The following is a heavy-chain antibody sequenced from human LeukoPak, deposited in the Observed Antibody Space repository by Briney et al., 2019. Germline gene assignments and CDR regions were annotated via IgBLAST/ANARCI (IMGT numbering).Heavy chain of an antibody. CDR1: GGSISSSSYY. CDR3: ASHGDYYFDY. V-gene: IGHV4-61*05. D-gene: IGHD4-17*01. J-gene: IGHJ4*02. Sequence: SETLSLTCTVSGGSISSSSYYWGWIRQPPGKGLEWIGYIYYSGSTNYNPSLKSRVTISVDTSKNQFSLKLSSVTAADTAVYYCASHGDYYFDYWGQGTLVTVSS. CDR2: IYYSGST.